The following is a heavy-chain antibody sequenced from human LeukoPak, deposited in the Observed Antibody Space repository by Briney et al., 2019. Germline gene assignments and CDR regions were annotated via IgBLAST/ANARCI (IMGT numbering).Heavy chain of an antibody. Sequence: ASVKVSCKASGYTFTSYYMHWVRQAPGQGLEWMGIINPSGGSTSYAQKFQGRVTITRNTSISTAYMELSSLRSEDTAVYYCASSLRLGELSLDYWGQGTLVTVSS. CDR3: ASSLRLGELSLDY. J-gene: IGHJ4*02. D-gene: IGHD3-16*02. V-gene: IGHV1-46*01. CDR2: INPSGGST. CDR1: GYTFTSYY.